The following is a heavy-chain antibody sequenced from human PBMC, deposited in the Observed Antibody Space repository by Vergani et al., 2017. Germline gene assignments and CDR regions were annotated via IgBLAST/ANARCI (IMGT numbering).Heavy chain of an antibody. CDR3: ARGSCLGGSCYKPLFDY. J-gene: IGHJ4*02. V-gene: IGHV4-61*02. CDR2: IHTSGST. CDR1: GGSINSHNYY. Sequence: QVQLQESGPGLVKPSQTLSLTCTVSGGSINSHNYYWSWIRQPAGKGLEWIGRIHTSGSTNYNPSLKSRVTMTEDTSKNQFSLNLTSVTAEDTAVYFCARGSCLGGSCYKPLFDYWVQGILVTVSS. D-gene: IGHD2-15*01.